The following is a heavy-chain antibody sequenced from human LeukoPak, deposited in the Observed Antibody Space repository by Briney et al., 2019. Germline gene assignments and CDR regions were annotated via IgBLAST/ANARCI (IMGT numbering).Heavy chain of an antibody. V-gene: IGHV4-34*01. Sequence: SSETLSLTCAGYGGSFSGYYWSWIRQPPGKGLEWIGEINHSGSTNYNPSLKSRVTISVDTSKNQFSLKLSSVTAADTAVYYCASSYYDSSGYPYAFDIWGQGTMVTVSS. CDR1: GGSFSGYY. J-gene: IGHJ3*02. D-gene: IGHD3-22*01. CDR2: INHSGST. CDR3: ASSYYDSSGYPYAFDI.